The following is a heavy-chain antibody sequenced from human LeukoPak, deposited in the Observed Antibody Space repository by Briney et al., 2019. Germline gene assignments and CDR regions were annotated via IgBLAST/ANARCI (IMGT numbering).Heavy chain of an antibody. CDR2: ISAYNGNT. V-gene: IGHV1-18*01. J-gene: IGHJ5*02. CDR3: ASGWQNYDILTGPNWFDP. D-gene: IGHD3-9*01. CDR1: GYTFTSYY. Sequence: GASVKVSCKASGYTFTSYYISWVRQAPGQGLEWMGWISAYNGNTNYAQKLQGRVTMATDTSTSTAYIKLRSLRSDDTAVYYCASGWQNYDILTGPNWFDPRGQGTLVTVSS.